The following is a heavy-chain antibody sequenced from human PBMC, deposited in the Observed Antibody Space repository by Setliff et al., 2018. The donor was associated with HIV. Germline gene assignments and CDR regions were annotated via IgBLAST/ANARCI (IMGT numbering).Heavy chain of an antibody. CDR3: ARDLGGSWTTDY. J-gene: IGHJ4*02. Sequence: ASVKVSCKASGDTSTIHYIHWVRQAPGQGLEWMGIMDKDGVGTTYAQKFQGRVTLTRDRSTSTVYVELSSLRSEDMAVYYCARDLGGSWTTDYWGQGTLVTVSS. D-gene: IGHD2-15*01. CDR2: MDKDGVGT. V-gene: IGHV1-46*01. CDR1: GDTSTIHY.